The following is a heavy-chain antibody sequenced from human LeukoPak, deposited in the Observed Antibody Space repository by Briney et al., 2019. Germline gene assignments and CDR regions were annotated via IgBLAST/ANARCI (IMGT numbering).Heavy chain of an antibody. V-gene: IGHV4-34*01. Sequence: PSETLSLTCAVYGGSFSGYYWSWIRQPPGKGLEWIGEINHSGSTNYNPSLKSRVTISVDTSKNQFSLKLSSVTAADTAVYYCARAAGYCTNGVCDGWLDYWGQGTLVTVSS. CDR1: GGSFSGYY. CDR2: INHSGST. CDR3: ARAAGYCTNGVCDGWLDY. J-gene: IGHJ4*02. D-gene: IGHD2-8*01.